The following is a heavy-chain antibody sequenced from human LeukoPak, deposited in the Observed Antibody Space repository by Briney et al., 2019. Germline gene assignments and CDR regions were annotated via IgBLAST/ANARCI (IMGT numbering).Heavy chain of an antibody. J-gene: IGHJ4*02. CDR2: IIPMFGAA. V-gene: IGHV1-69*05. D-gene: IGHD5-24*01. CDR3: ARGGRRDGYNPFDY. Sequence: GASVKVSCKASGGTFSSCAINWVRQAPGQGLEWMGGIIPMFGAADFAQKFQGRVTITTDASTTTAYMELSSLRSEDTAVYFCARGGRRDGYNPFDYWGQGTLLIVSS. CDR1: GGTFSSCA.